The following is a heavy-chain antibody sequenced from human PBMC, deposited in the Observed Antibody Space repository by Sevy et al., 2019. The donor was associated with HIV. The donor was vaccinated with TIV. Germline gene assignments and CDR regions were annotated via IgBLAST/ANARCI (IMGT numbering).Heavy chain of an antibody. CDR1: GGSISSSSYY. CDR2: IYYSGST. V-gene: IGHV4-39*01. CDR3: ARTLTSLDYMDV. J-gene: IGHJ6*03. D-gene: IGHD3-16*01. Sequence: SETLSLTCTVSGGSISSSSYYWGWIRQPPGKGLEWIGSIYYSGSTYYNPSLKSRVTISVDTSKNQFSLKLSSVTAAETAVYYCARTLTSLDYMDVWGKGTTVTVSS.